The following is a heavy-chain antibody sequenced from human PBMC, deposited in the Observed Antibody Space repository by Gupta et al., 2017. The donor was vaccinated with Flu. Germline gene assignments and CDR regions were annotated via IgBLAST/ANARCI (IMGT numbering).Heavy chain of an antibody. CDR2: IGTGGDT. CDR1: FIVSTYD. J-gene: IGHJ6*02. Sequence: FIVSTYDMHWVRQVTGKGLEWVSAIGTGGDTYYADSVKGRFTISRESAKSSLFLQRNSLEAGDTAVEYCARGKALWMLPNNYGLDVWGQGTRGAVSS. D-gene: IGHD2-8*01. CDR3: ARGKALWMLPNNYGLDV. V-gene: IGHV3-13*01.